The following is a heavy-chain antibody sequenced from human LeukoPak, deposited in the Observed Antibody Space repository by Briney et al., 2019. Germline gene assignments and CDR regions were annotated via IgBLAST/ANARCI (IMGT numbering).Heavy chain of an antibody. CDR1: GGSISSYY. D-gene: IGHD6-13*01. J-gene: IGHJ4*02. V-gene: IGHV4-59*01. Sequence: SETLSLTCTVSGGSISSYYWSWIRQPPGKGPEWIGYIDYSGHTNYNPSLKSRVTISVDTSKNQFSLKLSSVTAADTAVYYCARGVYIAAAQYAYWGQGTLVTVSS. CDR3: ARGVYIAAAQYAY. CDR2: IDYSGHT.